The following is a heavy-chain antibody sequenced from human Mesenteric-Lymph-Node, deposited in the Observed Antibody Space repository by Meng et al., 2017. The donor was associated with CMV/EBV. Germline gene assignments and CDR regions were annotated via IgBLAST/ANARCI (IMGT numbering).Heavy chain of an antibody. D-gene: IGHD2-15*01. V-gene: IGHV4-59*01. J-gene: IGHJ4*02. CDR1: GGSISNYY. Sequence: SETLSLTCTVSGGSISNYYCSWIRQPPGKGLEWIGYIYYSGSTNYNPSLKSRITISVDTSKNQFSLKLCSVTDADTAVYYCARGYCSGGSCYPGSYWGQGTLVTVSS. CDR3: ARGYCSGGSCYPGSY. CDR2: IYYSGST.